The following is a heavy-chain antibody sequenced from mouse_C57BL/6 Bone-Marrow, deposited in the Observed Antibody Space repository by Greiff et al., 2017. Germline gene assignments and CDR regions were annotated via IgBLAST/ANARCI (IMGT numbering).Heavy chain of an antibody. CDR2: IYPGSGNT. J-gene: IGHJ2*01. CDR3: ARRSTVVDFDY. CDR1: GYSFTSYY. D-gene: IGHD1-1*01. Sequence: VQLQQSGPELVKPGASVKISCKASGYSFTSYYIHWVKQRPGQGLEWIGWIYPGSGNTKYNEKFKGKATLTADTSSSTAYMQLSSLTSEDSAVYYCARRSTVVDFDYWGQGTTLTVS. V-gene: IGHV1-66*01.